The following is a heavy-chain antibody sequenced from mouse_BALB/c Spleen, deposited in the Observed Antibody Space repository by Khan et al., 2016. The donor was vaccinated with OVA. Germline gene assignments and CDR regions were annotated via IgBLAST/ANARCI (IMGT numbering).Heavy chain of an antibody. CDR1: GFSLTSYG. CDR2: IWRGGST. Sequence: QVQLQQSGPGLVQPSQSLSITCTVSGFSLTSYGVHWLRQSPGKGLERLGVIWRGGSTDYNAPFMSRLSITKDNSKCQVSFKMDSLQADDTAIYYSATNQAGYVMDHWGQGTSVTVSS. J-gene: IGHJ4*01. CDR3: ATNQAGYVMDH. V-gene: IGHV2-5*01.